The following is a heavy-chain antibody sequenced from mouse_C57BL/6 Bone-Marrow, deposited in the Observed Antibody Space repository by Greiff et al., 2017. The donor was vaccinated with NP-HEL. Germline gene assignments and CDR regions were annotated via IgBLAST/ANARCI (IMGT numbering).Heavy chain of an antibody. V-gene: IGHV1-26*01. Sequence: EVKLQQSGPELVKPGASVKISCKASGYTFTDYYMNWVKQSHGKSLEWIGDINPNNGGTSYNQKFKGKATLTVDKSSSTAYMELRSLTSEDSAVYYCASFYGNYRWYFDVWGTGTTVTVSS. J-gene: IGHJ1*03. D-gene: IGHD2-1*01. CDR1: GYTFTDYY. CDR3: ASFYGNYRWYFDV. CDR2: INPNNGGT.